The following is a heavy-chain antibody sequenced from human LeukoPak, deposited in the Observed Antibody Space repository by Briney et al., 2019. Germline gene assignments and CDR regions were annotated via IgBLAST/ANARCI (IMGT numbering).Heavy chain of an antibody. V-gene: IGHV4-59*08. CDR2: IYYSGST. CDR3: ARFSTRDWFDP. J-gene: IGHJ5*02. Sequence: SETLSLTCTVSGGSISSYYWSWIRQPSGKGLEWIGYIYYSGSTNYNPSLKSRVTISVDTSKNQFSLKLSSVTAADTAVYYCARFSTRDWFDPWGQGTLVTVSS. CDR1: GGSISSYY. D-gene: IGHD4-11*01.